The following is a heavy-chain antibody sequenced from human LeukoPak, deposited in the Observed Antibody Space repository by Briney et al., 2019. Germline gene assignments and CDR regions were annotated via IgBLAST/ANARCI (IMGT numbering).Heavy chain of an antibody. J-gene: IGHJ6*03. D-gene: IGHD4-17*01. CDR1: GFTFSSYS. CDR2: ISSSSSTI. V-gene: IGHV3-48*04. Sequence: GGSLRLSCAASGFTFSSYSMNWVRQAPGKGLERVSYISSSSSTIYCADSVKGRFTISRDNAKNSLYLQMNSLRAEDTAVYYCARAGDYGDYYYYYTDVWGKGTTVTVSS. CDR3: ARAGDYGDYYYYYTDV.